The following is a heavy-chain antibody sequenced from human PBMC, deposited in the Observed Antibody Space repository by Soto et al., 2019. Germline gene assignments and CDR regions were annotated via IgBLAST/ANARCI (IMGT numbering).Heavy chain of an antibody. V-gene: IGHV1-24*01. CDR1: GYTLTELS. CDR3: ATGVKLYDQLLSAEYCQH. D-gene: IGHD2-2*01. CDR2: FDPEDGET. Sequence: ASVKVSCKVSGYTLTELSMHWVRQAPGKGLEWMGGFDPEDGETIYAQKFQGRVTMTEDTSTDTAYMELSSLRSEDTAVYYCATGVKLYDQLLSAEYCQHWGQGTLVTVSS. J-gene: IGHJ1*01.